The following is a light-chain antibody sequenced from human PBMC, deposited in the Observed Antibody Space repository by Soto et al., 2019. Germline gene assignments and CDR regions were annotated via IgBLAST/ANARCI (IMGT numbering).Light chain of an antibody. Sequence: QPVLTQPPSASGTPGQRVTISCSGSSSNIGSYSVSWYRQVPGTAPKLLIYSNNQRPSGVPDRFSGSKSGTSASLAISGLQSEDEADYYCATWDDSLNGGVFGGGTQLTVL. J-gene: IGLJ2*01. V-gene: IGLV1-44*01. CDR2: SNN. CDR1: SSNIGSYS. CDR3: ATWDDSLNGGV.